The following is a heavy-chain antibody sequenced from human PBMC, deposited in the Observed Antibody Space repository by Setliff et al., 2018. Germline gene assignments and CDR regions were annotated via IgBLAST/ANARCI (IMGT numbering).Heavy chain of an antibody. J-gene: IGHJ4*02. V-gene: IGHV4-4*08. CDR2: IHTGST. D-gene: IGHD2-2*02. CDR3: ARGINTVSWTPKY. CDR1: GDSMNDNH. Sequence: PSETLSLTCNVSGDSMNDNHWTWIRQPPGKGLEWIGQIHTGSTNYNPSLRSRVTISVDMSKNQFSLKLNSVTAADTAVYYCARGINTVSWTPKYWGQGTLVTVS.